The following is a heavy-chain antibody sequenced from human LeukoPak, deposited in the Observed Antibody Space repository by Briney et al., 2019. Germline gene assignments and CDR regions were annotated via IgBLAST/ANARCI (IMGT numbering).Heavy chain of an antibody. D-gene: IGHD3-3*01. J-gene: IGHJ4*02. Sequence: GGSLRLSCAASGFSFSSYGMNWVRQAPGKGLVWVAHINTDGRTTTYADSVKGRFTISRDNSKNTLYLQMNSLRAEDTAVYYCASVKDFWSGYPTYWGQGTLVTVSS. V-gene: IGHV3-74*01. CDR1: GFSFSSYG. CDR3: ASVKDFWSGYPTY. CDR2: INTDGRTT.